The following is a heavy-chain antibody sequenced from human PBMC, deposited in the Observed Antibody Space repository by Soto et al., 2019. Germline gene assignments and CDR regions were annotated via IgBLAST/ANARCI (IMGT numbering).Heavy chain of an antibody. Sequence: EVQVVESGGDLVQPGGSLRLSCAASGFAFNNDWMTWVRQASGKGLEWVASIKEDGTNTYYADSVRGRFTLSRDNTKNSPYLQMNSLKAEDTAVYYCARGGGIVDNWGQGTRVTVSS. CDR3: ARGGGIVDN. V-gene: IGHV3-7*01. CDR2: IKEDGTNT. CDR1: GFAFNNDW. D-gene: IGHD3-10*01. J-gene: IGHJ4*02.